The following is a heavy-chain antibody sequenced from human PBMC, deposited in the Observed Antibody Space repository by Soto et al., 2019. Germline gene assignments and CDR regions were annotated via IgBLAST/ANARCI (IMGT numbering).Heavy chain of an antibody. CDR1: GYTFTSYY. CDR2: INPSGGST. J-gene: IGHJ6*03. V-gene: IGHV1-46*01. Sequence: ASVKVSCKASGYTFTSYYMHWVRQAPGQGLEWMGIINPSGGSTSYAQKFQGRVTMTRDTSTSTVYMELSSLRSEDTAVYYCAREPSSRLAVAGLGLLSYYYMDVWGKGTTVTVSS. D-gene: IGHD6-19*01. CDR3: AREPSSRLAVAGLGLLSYYYMDV.